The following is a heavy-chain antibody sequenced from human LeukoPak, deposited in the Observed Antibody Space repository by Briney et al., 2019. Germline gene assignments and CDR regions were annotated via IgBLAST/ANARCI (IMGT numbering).Heavy chain of an antibody. J-gene: IGHJ6*04. D-gene: IGHD3-10*02. CDR2: ISSTRPTI. CDR3: AELGITMIGGV. CDR1: GFSLSSYN. Sequence: GGSLRLSCAASGFSLSSYNMNWVRQAPGKGLEWISYISSTRPTIYYADSVKGRFTISRDNAKNSLYLQMNSLRAEDTAVYYCAELGITMIGGVWGKGTTVTISS. V-gene: IGHV3-48*03.